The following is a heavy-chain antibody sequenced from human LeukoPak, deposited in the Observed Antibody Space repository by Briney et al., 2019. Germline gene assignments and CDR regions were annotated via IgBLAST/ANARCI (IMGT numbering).Heavy chain of an antibody. CDR3: ARVSRRSEYGDYGT. CDR1: GYTFTGYY. Sequence: ASVKVSCKASGYTFTGYYMHWVRQAPGQGLERMGWINPNSGGTNYAQKFQGRVTMTRDTSISTAYMELSRLRSDDTAVYYCARVSRRSEYGDYGTWGQGTLVTVSS. J-gene: IGHJ5*02. CDR2: INPNSGGT. D-gene: IGHD4-17*01. V-gene: IGHV1-2*02.